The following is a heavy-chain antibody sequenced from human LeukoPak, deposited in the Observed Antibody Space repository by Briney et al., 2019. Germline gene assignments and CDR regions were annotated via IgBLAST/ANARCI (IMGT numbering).Heavy chain of an antibody. V-gene: IGHV3-15*01. Sequence: PGGSLRLSCAASGFAFNYAWMSWVRQAPGKGPEWVGRIKTKKDDETTDYAAPVKGRFTITRDDSQNTLYLQMNSLKTEDTAVYYCAAGMGRSDFDHWGQGTLVTVSS. CDR1: GFAFNYAW. CDR3: AAGMGRSDFDH. J-gene: IGHJ4*02. D-gene: IGHD3-10*01. CDR2: IKTKKDDETT.